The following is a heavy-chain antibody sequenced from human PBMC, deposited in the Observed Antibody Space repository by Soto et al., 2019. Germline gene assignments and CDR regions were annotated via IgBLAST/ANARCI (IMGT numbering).Heavy chain of an antibody. D-gene: IGHD3-22*01. CDR1: GFTLSSYG. Sequence: PGGSLRLSCAASGFTLSSYGMHWVRQAPGKGLEWVAVIWYDGSNKYYADSVKGRFTISRDNSKNTLYLQMNSLRAEDTAVYYCARDDYDSSGYLGYWGQGTLVTVSS. V-gene: IGHV3-33*01. J-gene: IGHJ4*02. CDR3: ARDDYDSSGYLGY. CDR2: IWYDGSNK.